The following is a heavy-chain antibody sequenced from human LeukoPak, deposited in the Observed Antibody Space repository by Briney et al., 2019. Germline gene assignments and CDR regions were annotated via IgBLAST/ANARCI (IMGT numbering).Heavy chain of an antibody. CDR2: INPNSGGT. CDR1: GYTFTGYY. V-gene: IGHV1-2*02. J-gene: IGHJ4*02. Sequence: ASVKVSCKASGYTFTGYYMHWVRQAPGQGLEWMGWINPNSGGTNYAQKFQGRVTMTRDTSISTAYMELSRLRSDDTAVYYCARESRGGAYCSGGSCPLGYWGQGTLVTVSS. D-gene: IGHD2-15*01. CDR3: ARESRGGAYCSGGSCPLGY.